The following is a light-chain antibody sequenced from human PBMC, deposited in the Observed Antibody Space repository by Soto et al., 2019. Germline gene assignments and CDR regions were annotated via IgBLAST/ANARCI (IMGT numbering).Light chain of an antibody. Sequence: EIVLTQSPGTLSLSPGERATLSCRASQSVSTYLAWYQQKPGQAPRLLIYDASNRATGIPARFSGSGSGTDFTLTISSLEPEDFVVYYCQQRSNWPRTCGQGTKVDI. CDR3: QQRSNWPRT. J-gene: IGKJ1*01. CDR2: DAS. V-gene: IGKV3-11*01. CDR1: QSVSTY.